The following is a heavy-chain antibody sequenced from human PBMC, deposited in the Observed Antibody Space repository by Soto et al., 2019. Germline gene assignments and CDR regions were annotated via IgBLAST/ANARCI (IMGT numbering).Heavy chain of an antibody. CDR3: AREWGRSYYYGMDV. Sequence: QVQLVDSGGGVVQPERSLRLSCRASGFIFSDYAIHWVRQAPGRGLEWVAVLIDDGYFPYYADSVKGRFTISSDKSNNTVYLHMSSLRVDDTAVYYCAREWGRSYYYGMDVWGQGTTVIVSS. D-gene: IGHD3-10*01. V-gene: IGHV3-30-3*01. CDR2: LIDDGYFP. J-gene: IGHJ6*02. CDR1: GFIFSDYA.